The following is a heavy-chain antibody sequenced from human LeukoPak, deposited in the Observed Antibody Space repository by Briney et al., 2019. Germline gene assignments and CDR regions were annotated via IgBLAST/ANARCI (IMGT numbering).Heavy chain of an antibody. CDR3: ARGANWGSTADS. Sequence: GGSLRLPCAASGFTFSSYWMHWVRQAPGKGLVWVSRINSDGSSTNYADSVKGRFTISRDNAKNTLYLQMNSLRAEDTAVYYCARGANWGSTADSWGQGTLVTVSS. V-gene: IGHV3-74*01. J-gene: IGHJ4*02. CDR1: GFTFSSYW. CDR2: INSDGSST. D-gene: IGHD7-27*01.